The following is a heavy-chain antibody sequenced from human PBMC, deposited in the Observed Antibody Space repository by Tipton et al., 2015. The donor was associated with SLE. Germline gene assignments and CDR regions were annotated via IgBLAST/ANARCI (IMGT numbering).Heavy chain of an antibody. CDR3: AIQVVPGSLFDH. V-gene: IGHV4-34*01. CDR2: INHSGDT. J-gene: IGHJ4*02. Sequence: TLSLTCDVYGESSSVYYWAWIRQTPGKGLEWIGEINHSGDTHYNPSLMSRLKMSIDKSMNRFSLELTSMTAVDTAVYYCAIQVVPGSLFDHWGQGTPVTVSS. D-gene: IGHD2-15*01. CDR1: GESSSVYY.